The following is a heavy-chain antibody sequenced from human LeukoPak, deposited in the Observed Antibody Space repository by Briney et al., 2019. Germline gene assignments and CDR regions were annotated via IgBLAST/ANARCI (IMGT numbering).Heavy chain of an antibody. CDR1: DDSISPYS. Sequence: IPSETLSLTCTVSDDSISPYSWSWIRQPPGKGLEWIGYIYYSGSTAYNPSLKSRVTISVDTSRNQFSLKLNSVTAADTAVYFCARCSNDILTGFYRAFDIWGQGTMVIVSS. J-gene: IGHJ3*02. CDR3: ARCSNDILTGFYRAFDI. D-gene: IGHD3-9*01. CDR2: IYYSGST. V-gene: IGHV4-59*01.